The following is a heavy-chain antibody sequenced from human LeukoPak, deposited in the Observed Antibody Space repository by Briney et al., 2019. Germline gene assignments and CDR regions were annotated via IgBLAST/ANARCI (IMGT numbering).Heavy chain of an antibody. Sequence: SETLSLTCNVSGYSISSGYYWGWIRQPPGKGLEWIGSMYHSGSTYSNPSLKRRVTISVDTSKNHFSLKLSSVTAADTAVYYCARAMHQSGYFYGMDVWGQGTTVTVSS. J-gene: IGHJ6*02. CDR2: MYHSGST. CDR1: GYSISSGYY. D-gene: IGHD2-2*01. CDR3: ARAMHQSGYFYGMDV. V-gene: IGHV4-38-2*02.